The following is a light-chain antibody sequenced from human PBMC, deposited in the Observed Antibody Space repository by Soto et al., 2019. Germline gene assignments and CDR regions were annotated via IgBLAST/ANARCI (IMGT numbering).Light chain of an antibody. CDR2: EVS. J-gene: IGLJ1*01. CDR3: CSYAGSTNYV. Sequence: QSVLTQPASVSGSPGQSITISCTGTSSDVGSYNLVSWYQHHPGKVPKLMIYEVSKRPSGVSDRFSGSKSGNTASLTIFGLQAEDEADYYCCSYAGSTNYVFGTGTKLTVL. CDR1: SSDVGSYNL. V-gene: IGLV2-23*02.